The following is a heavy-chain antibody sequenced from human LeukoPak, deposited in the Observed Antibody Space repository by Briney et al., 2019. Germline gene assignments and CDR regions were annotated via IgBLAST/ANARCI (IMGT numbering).Heavy chain of an antibody. Sequence: SETLSLTCTVSGGSISSYYWSWIRQPAGKGLEWIGRIYTSGSTNYNPSLKSRVTMSVDTSKNQFSLKLSSVTAADTAVYYCARLKRATVTTGGTFDYWGQGTLVTVSS. V-gene: IGHV4-4*07. D-gene: IGHD4-17*01. CDR2: IYTSGST. J-gene: IGHJ4*02. CDR1: GGSISSYY. CDR3: ARLKRATVTTGGTFDY.